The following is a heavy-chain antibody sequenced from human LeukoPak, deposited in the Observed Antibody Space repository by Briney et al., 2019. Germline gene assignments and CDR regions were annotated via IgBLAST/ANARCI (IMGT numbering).Heavy chain of an antibody. Sequence: GGSLRLSRTASGFTFGDYAMSWVRQAPGKGLEWVGFIRSKAYGGTTEYAASVKGRFTISRDDSKSIAYLQMNSLKTEDTAVYYCTISSIWYSEYFQHWGQGTLVTVSS. V-gene: IGHV3-49*04. J-gene: IGHJ1*01. CDR3: TISSIWYSEYFQH. CDR2: IRSKAYGGTT. CDR1: GFTFGDYA. D-gene: IGHD6-13*01.